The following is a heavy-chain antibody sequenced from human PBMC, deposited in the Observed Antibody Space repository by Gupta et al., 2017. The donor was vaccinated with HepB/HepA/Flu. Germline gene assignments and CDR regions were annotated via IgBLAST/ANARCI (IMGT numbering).Heavy chain of an antibody. J-gene: IGHJ4*02. V-gene: IGHV3-7*01. CDR1: GFTLRGRW. CDR2: TNQDGSEK. CDR3: AGGALDY. Sequence: EVQVVESGGGLVQPGGSLRLACPAPGFTLRGRWMNWVRQAPGKGLEWVASTNQDGSEKYYVDSVKGRFTISRDNSQNSLLLQMNSLRAEDTAVYYCAGGALDYWGQGTLVTVSS.